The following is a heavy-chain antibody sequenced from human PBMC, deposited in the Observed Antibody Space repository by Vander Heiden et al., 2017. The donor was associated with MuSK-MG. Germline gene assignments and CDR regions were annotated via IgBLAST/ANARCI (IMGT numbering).Heavy chain of an antibody. D-gene: IGHD3-10*01. CDR2: ISAYNGNT. CDR3: ARDKYYGSGSEGDYYYYYGMDV. CDR1: GYTFTSYG. J-gene: IGHJ6*02. V-gene: IGHV1-18*01. Sequence: QVQLVQSGAEVKKPGASVKVSCKASGYTFTSYGISWVRQAPGQGLEWMGWISAYNGNTNYAQKLQGRVTMTTDTSTSTAYMELRSLRSDDTAVYYCARDKYYGSGSEGDYYYYYGMDVWGQGTTVTVSS.